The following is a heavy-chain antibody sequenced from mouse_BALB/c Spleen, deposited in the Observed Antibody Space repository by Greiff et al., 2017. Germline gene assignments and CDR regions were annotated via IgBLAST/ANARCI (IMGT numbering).Heavy chain of an antibody. Sequence: VKLQESGPQLVRPGASVKISCKASGYSFTSYWMHWVKQRPGQGLEWIGMIDPSDSETRLNQKFKDKATLTVDKSSSTAYMQLSSPTSEDSAVYYCARAEARATFAYWGQGTLVTVSA. CDR3: ARAEARATFAY. CDR2: IDPSDSET. D-gene: IGHD3-1*01. V-gene: IGHV1S126*01. J-gene: IGHJ3*01. CDR1: GYSFTSYW.